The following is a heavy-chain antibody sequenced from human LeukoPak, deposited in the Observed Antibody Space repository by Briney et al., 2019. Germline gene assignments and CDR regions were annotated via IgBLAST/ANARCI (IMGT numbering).Heavy chain of an antibody. V-gene: IGHV1-69*13. Sequence: SVKVSFKASLGTFSSYAISWVRQAPGQGLEWVGGIIPIFGTANYAQKFQGRVTITADESTSTAYMELRSLRSEDTAVYYCARVLHYDSSGYYYYYYYYMDVWGKGTTVTVSS. CDR3: ARVLHYDSSGYYYYYYYYMDV. J-gene: IGHJ6*03. CDR1: LGTFSSYA. D-gene: IGHD3-22*01. CDR2: IIPIFGTA.